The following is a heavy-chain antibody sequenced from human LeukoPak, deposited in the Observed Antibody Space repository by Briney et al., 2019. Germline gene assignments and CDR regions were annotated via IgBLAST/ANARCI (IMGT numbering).Heavy chain of an antibody. V-gene: IGHV5-51*01. CDR1: GYSFPTNW. CDR3: ARQLTLFSASRQGLDY. CDR2: IYPGDSDA. Sequence: GESLKISCKGSGYSFPTNWIAWVRQVPGNGLEWMGVIYPGDSDARYSPSFQGQVTFSADRSTNTAYLQWHSLKASDTAIYYCARQLTLFSASRQGLDYWGQGTLVTVSS. D-gene: IGHD2/OR15-2a*01. J-gene: IGHJ4*02.